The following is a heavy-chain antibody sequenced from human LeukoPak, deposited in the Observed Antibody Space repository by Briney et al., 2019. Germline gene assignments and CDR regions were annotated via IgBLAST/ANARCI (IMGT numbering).Heavy chain of an antibody. CDR1: GGSISRSSYY. Sequence: SETLSLTCTVSGGSISRSSYYWGWIRQPPGKGLEWIATIYYSGSTYYNPSLKSRVTISADTSKNQFSLKLSSVTAADTAVYCCARLTSGHFDYWGQGTLVTVSS. CDR3: ARLTSGHFDY. D-gene: IGHD3-10*01. J-gene: IGHJ4*02. V-gene: IGHV4-39*01. CDR2: IYYSGST.